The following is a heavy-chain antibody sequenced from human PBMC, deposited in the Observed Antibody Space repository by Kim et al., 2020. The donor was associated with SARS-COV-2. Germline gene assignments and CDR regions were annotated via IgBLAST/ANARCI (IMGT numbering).Heavy chain of an antibody. Sequence: ASVKVSCKVSGYTLTELSMHWVRQAPGKGLEWMGGFDPEDGETIYAQKFQGRVTMTEDTSTDTAYMELSSLRSEDTAVYYCATSHTSSSWTYNYYGMDVWGQGTTGSVSS. CDR3: ATSHTSSSWTYNYYGMDV. D-gene: IGHD6-13*01. CDR2: FDPEDGET. V-gene: IGHV1-24*01. CDR1: GYTLTELS. J-gene: IGHJ6*02.